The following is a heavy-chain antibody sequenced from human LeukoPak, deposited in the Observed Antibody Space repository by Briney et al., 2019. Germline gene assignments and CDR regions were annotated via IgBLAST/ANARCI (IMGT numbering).Heavy chain of an antibody. J-gene: IGHJ4*02. CDR2: IYYSGST. D-gene: IGHD3-16*01. CDR3: ARDIGGGPMTTWAMDY. CDR1: GGSISSYY. V-gene: IGHV4-59*01. Sequence: SETLSLTCTVSGGSISSYYWSWIRQPPGKGLEWIGYIYYSGSTNYNPSLKSRVTISVDTSKNQFSLKLSSVTAADTAVYYCARDIGGGPMTTWAMDYWGQGTLVTVSS.